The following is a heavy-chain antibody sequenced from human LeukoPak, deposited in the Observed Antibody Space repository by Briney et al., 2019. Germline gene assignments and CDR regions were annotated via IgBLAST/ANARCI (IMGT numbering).Heavy chain of an antibody. D-gene: IGHD3/OR15-3a*01. CDR3: AKIPQVGTVTVPNFDH. Sequence: GGSLRLSCAATGFIFCIYAVNWVPQATGKGLEWFIHFSANGDSTHYADSVKGRFTISRDNSKNTLHLLMNNLRVEDTAIYHCAKIPQVGTVTVPNFDHWGHGTLVTAS. CDR1: GFIFCIYA. V-gene: IGHV3-23*01. J-gene: IGHJ4*01. CDR2: FSANGDST.